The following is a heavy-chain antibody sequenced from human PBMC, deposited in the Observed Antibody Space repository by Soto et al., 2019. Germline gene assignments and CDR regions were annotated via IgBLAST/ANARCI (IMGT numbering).Heavy chain of an antibody. CDR1: GYSFTNYG. D-gene: IGHD6-19*01. V-gene: IGHV1-18*01. CDR2: ISGLNGNT. CDR3: ARDRGVTPPVAGNTHYYYYMDV. Sequence: QDQLVQSGAEVKKPGASVTVSCKASGYSFTNYGITWVRQAPGQGLEWMGWISGLNGNTHYAQKLQGRVTMTTDASTITAYMELRSLRSDDTDVYYCARDRGVTPPVAGNTHYYYYMDVWGKGTTVTVSS. J-gene: IGHJ6*03.